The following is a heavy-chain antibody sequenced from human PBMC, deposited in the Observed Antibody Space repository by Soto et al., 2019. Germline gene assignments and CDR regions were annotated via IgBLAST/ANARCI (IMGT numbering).Heavy chain of an antibody. CDR3: AKETPARGGGWFDP. CDR1: GFTFSSYA. Sequence: EVQLLESGGGLVQPGGSLRLSCAASGFTFSSYAMSWVRQAPGKGLEWVSAISGSGGSTYYADSVKGRFTISRDNSKNPLYLQMNSPRAENTAVYYSAKETPARGGGWFDPWGQGTLVTASS. V-gene: IGHV3-23*01. CDR2: ISGSGGST. D-gene: IGHD3-16*01. J-gene: IGHJ5*02.